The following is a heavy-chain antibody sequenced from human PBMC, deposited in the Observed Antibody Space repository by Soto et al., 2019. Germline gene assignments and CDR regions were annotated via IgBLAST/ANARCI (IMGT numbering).Heavy chain of an antibody. D-gene: IGHD3-22*01. CDR3: ARDDSYYDSSGYYRHYYYGMDV. J-gene: IGHJ6*02. CDR1: GGTFSSYT. CDR2: IIPILGIA. V-gene: IGHV1-69*04. Sequence: SVKVSCKASGGTFSSYTISWVRQAPGQGLEWMGRIIPILGIANYAQKFQGRVTITADKSTSTAYMELSSLRSEDTAVYYCARDDSYYDSSGYYRHYYYGMDVWGQGTTVTVSS.